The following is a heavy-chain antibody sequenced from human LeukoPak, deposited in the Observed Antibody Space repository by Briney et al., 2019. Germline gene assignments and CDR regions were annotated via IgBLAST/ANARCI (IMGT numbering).Heavy chain of an antibody. D-gene: IGHD3-22*01. CDR1: GFTFSDYY. CDR3: ARDSRPGYYYDSSGYYFDY. J-gene: IGHJ4*02. Sequence: GGSLRLSCAASGFTFSDYYMSWIRQAPGKGLEWVSYISSSGSNIYYADSVKGRFSIYTANAKNSLYLQMNSLRAEDTAVYYCARDSRPGYYYDSSGYYFDYWGQGTLVTVSS. CDR2: ISSSGSNI. V-gene: IGHV3-11*01.